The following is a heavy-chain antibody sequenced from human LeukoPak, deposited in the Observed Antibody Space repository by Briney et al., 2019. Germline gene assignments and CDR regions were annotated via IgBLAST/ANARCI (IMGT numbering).Heavy chain of an antibody. V-gene: IGHV3-53*04. Sequence: GGSLRLSCAASGFSVSSNYMSWVRQAPGKGLEWVSIIYSGGSTYYADSVKGRFTISRHNSKNTLYLQMNSLRTEDTAVYYCAKGSYGDYEEVGDYWGQGTLVTVSS. CDR2: IYSGGST. D-gene: IGHD4-17*01. CDR1: GFSVSSNY. CDR3: AKGSYGDYEEVGDY. J-gene: IGHJ4*02.